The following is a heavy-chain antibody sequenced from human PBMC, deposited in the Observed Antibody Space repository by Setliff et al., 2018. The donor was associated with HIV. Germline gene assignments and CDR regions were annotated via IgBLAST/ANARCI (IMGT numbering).Heavy chain of an antibody. Sequence: SETLSLTCLVFGYSINDGYHWGWIRQPPGKGLEWIGYIYNSGSTNYNPSLKSRVTISVDTSKNQFSLKLSSVTAADTAVYYCARVSGYYVFDYLGQGTLVTVSS. CDR1: GYSINDGYH. CDR3: ARVSGYYVFDY. V-gene: IGHV4-61*08. D-gene: IGHD4-17*01. CDR2: IYNSGST. J-gene: IGHJ4*02.